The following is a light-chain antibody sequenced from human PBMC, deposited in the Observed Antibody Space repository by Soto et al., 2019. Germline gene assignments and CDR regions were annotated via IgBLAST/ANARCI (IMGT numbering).Light chain of an antibody. Sequence: DIVITHSPDSLAVSTRQRGTINCKPSLHLLYSSNNKTYLAWYQRKPGQPPKLLIYWASTRATGMPARFSGSGSGTEFTLTISSLQSEDFAVYYCRQYYDWPLTFGGGTKVDI. CDR2: WAS. CDR3: RQYYDWPLT. V-gene: IGKV4-1*01. J-gene: IGKJ4*01. CDR1: LHLLYSSNNKTY.